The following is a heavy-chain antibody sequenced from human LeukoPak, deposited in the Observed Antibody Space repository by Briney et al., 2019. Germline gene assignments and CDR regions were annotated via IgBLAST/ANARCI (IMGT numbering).Heavy chain of an antibody. Sequence: ASVKVSCKASGYTFTSYYMHWVRQAPGQGLEWMGIINPSGGSTSYAQKFQGRVTMTRDMSTSTDYMELSSLRSEDTAVYYCASCSSSTNAFDIWGQGTMVTVSS. D-gene: IGHD6-13*01. CDR2: INPSGGST. CDR1: GYTFTSYY. J-gene: IGHJ3*02. V-gene: IGHV1-46*01. CDR3: ASCSSSTNAFDI.